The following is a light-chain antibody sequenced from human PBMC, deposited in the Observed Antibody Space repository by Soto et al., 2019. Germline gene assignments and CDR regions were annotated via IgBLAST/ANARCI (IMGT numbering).Light chain of an antibody. V-gene: IGKV3-15*01. Sequence: EIVMTQSPATLSVSPGETATLSCRASQSITSELAWYQQKPGQPPRHLIYGASTRATGVPARFTGSGSGSEFTLTISGLQSEDFAVYYCQQGHNWPLTFGQGTRLEI. CDR2: GAS. CDR3: QQGHNWPLT. CDR1: QSITSE. J-gene: IGKJ2*01.